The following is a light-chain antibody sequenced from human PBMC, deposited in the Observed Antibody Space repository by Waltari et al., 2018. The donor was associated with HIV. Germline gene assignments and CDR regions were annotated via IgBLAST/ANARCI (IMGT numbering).Light chain of an antibody. CDR2: EVN. CDR1: SSDVGSYNL. CDR3: CSYAIGGTFV. J-gene: IGLJ2*01. V-gene: IGLV2-23*02. Sequence: QSALTQPASVSGSPGQSITMSCTGTSSDVGSYNLVSWYQQHPGKAPKLIIYEVNKRPPGITNRFSGFKSGNTASLTITGLQAEDEADSHCCSYAIGGTFVFGGGTKVTVL.